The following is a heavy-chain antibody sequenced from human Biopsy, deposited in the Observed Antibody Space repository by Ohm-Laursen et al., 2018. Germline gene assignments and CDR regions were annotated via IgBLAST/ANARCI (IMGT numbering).Heavy chain of an antibody. Sequence: SLRLSCSAPGFSFSSYGMHWVRQAPGKGLEWVSTISGSGGSTYYADSVKGRFTISRDASKNTLYLLMNSLRAEDTAMYYCAKGGYCTTTSCYMDVDYWGQGTLVTVSS. CDR3: AKGGYCTTTSCYMDVDY. V-gene: IGHV3-23*01. CDR1: GFSFSSYG. J-gene: IGHJ4*02. CDR2: ISGSGGST. D-gene: IGHD2-2*02.